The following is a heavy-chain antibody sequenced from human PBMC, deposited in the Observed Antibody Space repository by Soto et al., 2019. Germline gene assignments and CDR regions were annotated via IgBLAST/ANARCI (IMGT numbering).Heavy chain of an antibody. Sequence: QVQLVQSGAEVKKPGASVKVSCKASGYSFTSYGFNWVRQAPGQGLEWMGWITGYNGNTNYAQNLQGRVTMTTDTATSTAYMELRSLRSDDTAVYYCARDDDGFDIWGQGTMVTVSS. CDR1: GYSFTSYG. CDR2: ITGYNGNT. V-gene: IGHV1-18*01. J-gene: IGHJ3*02. CDR3: ARDDDGFDI.